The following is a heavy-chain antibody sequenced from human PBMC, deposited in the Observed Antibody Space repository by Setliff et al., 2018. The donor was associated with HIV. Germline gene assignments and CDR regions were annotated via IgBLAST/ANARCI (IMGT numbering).Heavy chain of an antibody. D-gene: IGHD3-22*01. J-gene: IGHJ4*02. CDR2: IFNTGST. Sequence: SETLSLTCTVSGDSISSDDHYWSWIRQTPGKGLEWIGYIFNTGSTYYKSSLASRLTMSIDTSRNQFSLKLRSVTAADTAVYYCASLNYYDSSGYYPHWGQGTLVTVSS. CDR1: GDSISSDDHY. V-gene: IGHV4-30-4*08. CDR3: ASLNYYDSSGYYPH.